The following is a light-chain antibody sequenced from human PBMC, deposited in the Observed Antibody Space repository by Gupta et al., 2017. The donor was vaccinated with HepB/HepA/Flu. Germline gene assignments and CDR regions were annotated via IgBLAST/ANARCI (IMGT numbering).Light chain of an antibody. CDR2: DTS. J-gene: IGKJ4*01. CDR3: QQRSDGPT. CDR1: QSVNYY. Sequence: EIVLTQSPGTLSLSPGERATLSCRASQSVNYYVAWYQQKPGQAPRLLIFDTSKRATGIPARCSGSGSGTDFTLTISSIEPEDSAVYYCQQRSDGPTFGAGTKVEI. V-gene: IGKV3-11*01.